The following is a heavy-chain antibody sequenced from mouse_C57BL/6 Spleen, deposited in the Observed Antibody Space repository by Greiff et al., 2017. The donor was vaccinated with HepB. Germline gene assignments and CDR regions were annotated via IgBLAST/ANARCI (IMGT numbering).Heavy chain of an antibody. CDR2: IHPNSGST. Sequence: QVQLQQPGAELVKPGASVKLSCKASGYTFTSYWMHWVKQRPGQGLEWIGMIHPNSGSTNYNEKFKSKATLTVDKSSSTAYLQLSSLTSEDSAVYYCASPIYYHAMDYWGQGTSVTVSS. J-gene: IGHJ4*01. V-gene: IGHV1-64*01. D-gene: IGHD2-1*01. CDR3: ASPIYYHAMDY. CDR1: GYTFTSYW.